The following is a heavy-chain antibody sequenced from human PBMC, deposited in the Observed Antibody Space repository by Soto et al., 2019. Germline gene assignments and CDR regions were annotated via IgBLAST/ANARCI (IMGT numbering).Heavy chain of an antibody. Sequence: PGGSLRLSCAASGFTFDDYTMHWVRQAPGKGLEWVSLISWDGGSTYYADSVKGRFAISRDNSKNSLYLQMNSLRTEDTALYYCAKAAAPLVRYFDWLLNGMDVWGQGTTVPVSS. J-gene: IGHJ6*02. CDR1: GFTFDDYT. CDR3: AKAAAPLVRYFDWLLNGMDV. V-gene: IGHV3-43*01. CDR2: ISWDGGST. D-gene: IGHD3-9*01.